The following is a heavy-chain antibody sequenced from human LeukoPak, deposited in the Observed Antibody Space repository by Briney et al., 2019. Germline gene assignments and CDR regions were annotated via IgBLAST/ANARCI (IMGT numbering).Heavy chain of an antibody. D-gene: IGHD3-10*01. CDR3: ARDLGGSGRVNFNYYGMAV. J-gene: IGHJ6*02. Sequence: SQTLSLTCTVSGGSISSGGYYWSWIRQHPGKGLEWIGYIYYSGSTYYNPSLKSRVTISVDTSKNQFSLKLSSVTAADTAVYYCARDLGGSGRVNFNYYGMAVWGQGTTVTVSS. CDR1: GGSISSGGYY. CDR2: IYYSGST. V-gene: IGHV4-31*03.